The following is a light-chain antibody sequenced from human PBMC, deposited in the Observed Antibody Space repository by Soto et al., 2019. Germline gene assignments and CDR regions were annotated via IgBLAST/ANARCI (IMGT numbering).Light chain of an antibody. CDR1: QSVNSLF. V-gene: IGKV3D-15*01. Sequence: EIVLTQSPATLSLSPGERVTLSCRASQSVNSLFFGWHQQKPGQAPRLVIYGTTNRAAGIPDRFSGSGSGTDFTLTISGLQSEDVSIYFCQHYNFWPHSFGQGTKVDIK. J-gene: IGKJ2*01. CDR3: QHYNFWPHS. CDR2: GTT.